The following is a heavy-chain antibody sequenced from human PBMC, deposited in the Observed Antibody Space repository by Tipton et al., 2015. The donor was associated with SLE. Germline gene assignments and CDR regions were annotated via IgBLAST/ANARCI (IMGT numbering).Heavy chain of an antibody. CDR3: ARVWVGTTTTLPFDY. CDR2: ISWNSASV. J-gene: IGHJ4*02. V-gene: IGHV3-9*01. CDR1: GFAFGDFA. D-gene: IGHD1-26*01. Sequence: SLRLSCVASGFAFGDFAIHWVRQAPGKGLEWVAGISWNSASVGYAGSVKGRFSISRDSAKSSLYLQMNSLTAEDTAVYYCARVWVGTTTTLPFDYWGQGTLVTVSS.